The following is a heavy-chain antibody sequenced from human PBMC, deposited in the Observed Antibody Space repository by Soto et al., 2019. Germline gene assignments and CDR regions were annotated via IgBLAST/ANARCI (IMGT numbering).Heavy chain of an antibody. Sequence: SETLSLTCTVSGGSISSGGYYWSWIRQHPGKGLEWIGYIYYSGSTYYNPSLKSRVTISVDTSKNQFSLKLSSVTAADTAVYYCARDLADCTNGVCANWFDPWGQGTLVTVSS. CDR1: GGSISSGGYY. CDR3: ARDLADCTNGVCANWFDP. D-gene: IGHD2-8*01. CDR2: IYYSGST. V-gene: IGHV4-31*03. J-gene: IGHJ5*02.